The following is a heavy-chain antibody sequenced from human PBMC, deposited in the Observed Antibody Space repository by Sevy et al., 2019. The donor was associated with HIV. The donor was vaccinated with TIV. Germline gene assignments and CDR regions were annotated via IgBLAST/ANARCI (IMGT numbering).Heavy chain of an antibody. D-gene: IGHD2-21*02. Sequence: GGSLRLSCAASGFNFSEHGMHWVGQAPGKGLEWVAVIWFFGTGKYYGDSVKGRFTISRDNSKNTLYLQMDSLRPDDTAMYYCAKDECGGNCYFDFWGQGTLVTVSS. V-gene: IGHV3-33*03. J-gene: IGHJ4*02. CDR1: GFNFSEHG. CDR3: AKDECGGNCYFDF. CDR2: IWFFGTGK.